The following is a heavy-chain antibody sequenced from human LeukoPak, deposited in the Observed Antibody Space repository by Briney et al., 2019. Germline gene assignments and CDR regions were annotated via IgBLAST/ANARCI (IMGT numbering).Heavy chain of an antibody. CDR2: ISAYNGNT. CDR3: ARARGYYDSSGYPFICDH. D-gene: IGHD3-22*01. J-gene: IGHJ4*02. V-gene: IGHV1-18*01. Sequence: GASVKVSCKASGYTFTSYGISWVRQAPGQGLEWMGWISAYNGNTNYAQKLQSRVTMTTDTSTSTAYMELRSLRSDDTAVYYCARARGYYDSSGYPFICDHWGQGTLVTVSS. CDR1: GYTFTSYG.